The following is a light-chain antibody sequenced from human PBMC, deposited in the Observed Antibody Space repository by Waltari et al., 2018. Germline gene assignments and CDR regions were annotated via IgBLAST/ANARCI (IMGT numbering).Light chain of an antibody. Sequence: SLELTQSPSVAVSPGQTAGITCSGDALSKQHVYWYQQRPGQAPVLVLFNDSERPSGIPWRFSGTRSGTTGTLTITGVQAEDEADYYCQSSDSSGNDYVFGPGTKVTVL. CDR1: ALSKQH. V-gene: IGLV3-25*03. CDR3: QSSDSSGNDYV. CDR2: NDS. J-gene: IGLJ1*01.